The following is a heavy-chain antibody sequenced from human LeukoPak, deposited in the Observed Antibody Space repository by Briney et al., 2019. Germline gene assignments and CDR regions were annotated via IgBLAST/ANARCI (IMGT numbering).Heavy chain of an antibody. CDR1: GFTFDDYA. CDR2: ISWNSGSI. J-gene: IGHJ4*02. Sequence: PGGSLRLSCAASGFTFDDYAMHWVRQAPGKGLEWVSGISWNSGSIGYADSVKGRFTISRDNAKNSLYLQMNSLRAEDTALYYCAKGGFHSSSWYGNWGQGTLVTVSS. CDR3: AKGGFHSSSWYGN. V-gene: IGHV3-9*01. D-gene: IGHD6-13*01.